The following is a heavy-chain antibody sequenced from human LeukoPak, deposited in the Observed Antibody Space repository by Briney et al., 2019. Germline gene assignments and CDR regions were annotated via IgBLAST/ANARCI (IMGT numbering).Heavy chain of an antibody. J-gene: IGHJ5*02. Sequence: GGSLRLSCAASGFTFSSYSMNWVRQAPGKGLEWVSSISSSSYIYYADSVKGRFTISRDNAKNSLYLQMNSLRAEDTAEYYCARDLSGSSSSGFDPWGQGTLVTVSS. CDR1: GFTFSSYS. CDR3: ARDLSGSSSSGFDP. V-gene: IGHV3-21*01. CDR2: ISSSSYI. D-gene: IGHD6-6*01.